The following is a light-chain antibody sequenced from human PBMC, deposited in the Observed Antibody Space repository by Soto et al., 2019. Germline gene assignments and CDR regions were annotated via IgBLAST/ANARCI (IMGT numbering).Light chain of an antibody. J-gene: IGLJ3*02. CDR3: AAWDDSLSPWV. Sequence: QSVLTQPPSASGTPGQRVTISCSGSSSNIGSNYVYWYQQLPGTAPKLLIYRNNQRPSGVPDRFSGSKSGTSASLAISGLRYEDEADYYCAAWDDSLSPWVFGGGIKLTVL. V-gene: IGLV1-47*01. CDR1: SSNIGSNY. CDR2: RNN.